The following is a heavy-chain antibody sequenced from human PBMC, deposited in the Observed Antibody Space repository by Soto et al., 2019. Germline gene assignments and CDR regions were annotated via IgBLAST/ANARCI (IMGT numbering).Heavy chain of an antibody. V-gene: IGHV3-23*01. CDR2: ISGSGGST. D-gene: IGHD5-18*01. Sequence: PSETLSLTCTVSGGSVSGGSYFWSWVRQAPGKGLEWVSAISGSGGSTYYADSVKGRFTISRDNSKNTLYLQMNSLRAEDTAVYYCAKDTQLWLPVDYWGQGTLVTVSS. J-gene: IGHJ4*02. CDR3: AKDTQLWLPVDY. CDR1: GGSVSGGSYF.